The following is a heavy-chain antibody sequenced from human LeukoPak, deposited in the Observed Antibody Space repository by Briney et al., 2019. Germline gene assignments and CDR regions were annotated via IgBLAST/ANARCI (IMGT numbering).Heavy chain of an antibody. CDR2: ISGSGGST. D-gene: IGHD2-2*01. CDR1: GFTFNNYA. J-gene: IGHJ5*02. V-gene: IGHV3-23*01. Sequence: GGSLRLSCAASGFTFNNYAMSWVRQAPGKGLEWVSGISGSGGSTYYADSVKGRFTISRDNSENTLFLQMNSLRAEDTAVYYCAKRGQLLCDWFDPWGQGTLVTVSS. CDR3: AKRGQLLCDWFDP.